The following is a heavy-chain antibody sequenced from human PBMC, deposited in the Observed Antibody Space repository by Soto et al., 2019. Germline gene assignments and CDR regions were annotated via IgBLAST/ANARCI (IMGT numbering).Heavy chain of an antibody. V-gene: IGHV4-30-2*01. CDR3: ARRYGYSFDY. Sequence: PSETLSLTCAVSGGSISSGGYSWSWIRQPPGKGLEWIGYMYHSGSTYYNPSLKSRVTISVDTSKNQFSLKLSSVTAADTAVYYCARRYGYSFDYWGQGTLVTAPQ. CDR2: MYHSGST. D-gene: IGHD1-1*01. J-gene: IGHJ4*02. CDR1: GGSISSGGYS.